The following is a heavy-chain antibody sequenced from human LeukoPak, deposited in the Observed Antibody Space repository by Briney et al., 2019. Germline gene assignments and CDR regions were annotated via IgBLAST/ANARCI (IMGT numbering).Heavy chain of an antibody. CDR2: IIPIFGTA. CDR1: GGTFSSCA. Sequence: GASVKVSCKASGGTFSSCAISWVRQAPEQGLEWMGGIIPIFGTANYAQKFQGRVTITADESTSTAYMELSSLRSEDTAVYYCARGDSSGYYYFDYWGQGTLVTVSS. CDR3: ARGDSSGYYYFDY. J-gene: IGHJ4*02. V-gene: IGHV1-69*13. D-gene: IGHD3-22*01.